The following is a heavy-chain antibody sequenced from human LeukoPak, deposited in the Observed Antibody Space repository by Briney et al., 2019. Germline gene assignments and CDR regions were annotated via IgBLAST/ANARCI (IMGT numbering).Heavy chain of an antibody. Sequence: SETLSLTCTVFGDSVSSGSYYWSWIRQPPGKGLEWIGYIYYSGSTYYNPSLKSRVTISVDTSKNQFSLKLSSVTAADTAVYYCAREQRGVATIIDYWGQGTLVTVSS. CDR3: AREQRGVATIIDY. V-gene: IGHV4-30-4*01. CDR2: IYYSGST. J-gene: IGHJ4*02. D-gene: IGHD5-12*01. CDR1: GDSVSSGSYY.